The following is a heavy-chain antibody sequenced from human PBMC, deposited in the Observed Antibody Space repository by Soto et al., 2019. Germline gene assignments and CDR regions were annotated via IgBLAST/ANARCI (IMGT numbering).Heavy chain of an antibody. CDR3: ARQGFGELHGRVDV. CDR2: MGYNGFT. D-gene: IGHD3-10*01. J-gene: IGHJ6*02. Sequence: QVQLQESGPGLVKPSETLSLTCTISGGPMNNYYCSWFRQPRGQGLEWIGYMGYNGFTRYNPSLRCRVAISLDTAKNQFSLNLSSVTAADTALYYCARQGFGELHGRVDVWGQGITVTVSS. V-gene: IGHV4-59*08. CDR1: GGPMNNYY.